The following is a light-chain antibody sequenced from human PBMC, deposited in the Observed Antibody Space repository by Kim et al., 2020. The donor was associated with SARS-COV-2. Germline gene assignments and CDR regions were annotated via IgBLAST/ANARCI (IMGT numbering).Light chain of an antibody. J-gene: IGLJ2*01. CDR2: GKN. V-gene: IGLV3-19*01. Sequence: LGQTVRITCQGDSLRNYYASWYQQKPGQAPVLVIYGKNNRPSGIPDRFSGSSSGNTASLTITGAQAEDEADYYCNSRDSSGNHLRVFGGGTKLTVL. CDR3: NSRDSSGNHLRV. CDR1: SLRNYY.